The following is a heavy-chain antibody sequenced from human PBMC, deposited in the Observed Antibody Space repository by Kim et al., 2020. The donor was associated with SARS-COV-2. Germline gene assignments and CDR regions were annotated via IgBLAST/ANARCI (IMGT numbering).Heavy chain of an antibody. D-gene: IGHD3-16*01. CDR1: GFTFMNSA. CDR3: AKVSRGGLVDS. V-gene: IGHV3-23*01. J-gene: IGHJ4*02. CDR2: ISHTGGST. Sequence: GGSLRLSCAASGFTFMNSAMGWVRQAPGKGLEWVSAISHTGGSTNDADYVKGRFTISRDNSENKLFLQMTRLSADDTATYYCAKVSRGGLVDSRGQGALVTVSS.